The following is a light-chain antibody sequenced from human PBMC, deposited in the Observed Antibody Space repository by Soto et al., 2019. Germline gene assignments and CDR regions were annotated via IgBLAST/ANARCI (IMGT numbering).Light chain of an antibody. J-gene: IGLJ1*01. V-gene: IGLV1-51*02. CDR2: END. CDR3: GTWDSSLTTFV. Sequence: QSALTQPPSVSAAPGQRVTMSCSGSSSNIGEYYVFWHQQLPGTAPKLLIYENDKRPSGIPDRFSGSKSGTSATLDITGLQTGDEADYYCGTWDSSLTTFVFGTGTKVTVL. CDR1: SSNIGEYY.